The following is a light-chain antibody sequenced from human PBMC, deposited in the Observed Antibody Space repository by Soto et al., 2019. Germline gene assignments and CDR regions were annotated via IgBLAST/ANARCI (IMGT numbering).Light chain of an antibody. V-gene: IGKV3-20*01. CDR1: QSVSSSY. CDR3: QQYGSSRT. CDR2: GAS. Sequence: EIVFTQSPGTLSLSPGARATLSCRASQSVSSSYLAWYQQKPGQAPRLLIYGASSRATGIPDRFSGSGSGTDFTLTISRLEPEDFAVYYCQQYGSSRTFGQGTKGDIK. J-gene: IGKJ1*01.